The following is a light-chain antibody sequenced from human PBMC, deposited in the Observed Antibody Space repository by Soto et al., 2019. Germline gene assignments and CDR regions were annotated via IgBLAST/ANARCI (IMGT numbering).Light chain of an antibody. CDR1: SSDVGDYAS. Sequence: SVLSQAASVSGSPGQSITISCTGTSSDVGDYASVSWYQQHPGKAPKLMIYDVSNRPSGVSDRFSGSKSGNTASMTISGLQAEEEADYYCGSYTASSTQVFGTGTKL. CDR3: GSYTASSTQV. J-gene: IGLJ1*01. V-gene: IGLV2-14*03. CDR2: DVS.